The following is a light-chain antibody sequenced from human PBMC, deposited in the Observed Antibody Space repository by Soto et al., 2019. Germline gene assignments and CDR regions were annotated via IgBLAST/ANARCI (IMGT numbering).Light chain of an antibody. CDR1: TGAVTSGHY. Sequence: QAVVTQEPSLTVSPGGTVTLTCGSSTGAVTSGHYPYWFQQKPGQAPRTLIYDTSNKHSWTPARFSGSLLGGKAALTLSGAQPEDEAEYYCLLSYSAYYVFRPGTKVTVL. CDR3: LLSYSAYYV. CDR2: DTS. J-gene: IGLJ1*01. V-gene: IGLV7-46*01.